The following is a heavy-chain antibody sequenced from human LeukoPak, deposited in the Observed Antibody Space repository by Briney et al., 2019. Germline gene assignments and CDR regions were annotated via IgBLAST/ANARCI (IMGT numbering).Heavy chain of an antibody. CDR1: GDSISSSNW. CDR2: IYYSGST. CDR3: AGLTTVTLFDY. D-gene: IGHD4-17*01. J-gene: IGHJ4*02. V-gene: IGHV4-4*02. Sequence: SGTLSLTCAVSGDSISSSNWWSWVRQPPGKGLEWIGSIYYSGSTYYNPSLKSRVTISVDTFKNQFSLKLSSVTAADTAVYYCAGLTTVTLFDYWGQGTLVTVSS.